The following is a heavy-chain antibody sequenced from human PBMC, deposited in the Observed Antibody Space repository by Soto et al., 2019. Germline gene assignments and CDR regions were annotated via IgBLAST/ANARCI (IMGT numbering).Heavy chain of an antibody. Sequence: SETLSLTCTVSGASIRSTDYYWSWVRQAPGKGLEWIGYVYYTGSTYYNPSLMSRLTISVDTSKNQFSLKLTSVTAAETAVYYCVRTAREGAVAPHWFDRWGQGTQVTVSS. CDR3: VRTAREGAVAPHWFDR. CDR2: VYYTGST. D-gene: IGHD2-21*02. CDR1: GASIRSTDYY. J-gene: IGHJ5*02. V-gene: IGHV4-30-4*01.